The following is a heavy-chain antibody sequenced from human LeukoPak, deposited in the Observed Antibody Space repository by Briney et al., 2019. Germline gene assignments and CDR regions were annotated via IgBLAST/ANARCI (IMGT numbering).Heavy chain of an antibody. V-gene: IGHV3-23*01. CDR3: AAKIVATTAADY. CDR1: GFTFSSYA. J-gene: IGHJ4*02. Sequence: GGSLRLSCEASGFTFSSYAMSWVRQAPGKGLEWVSAISASGGTTYYAESVKGRFTISRDNSKNTLYLQVNSLRVEDTGVYYCAAKIVATTAADYWGQGTLVTVSS. CDR2: ISASGGTT. D-gene: IGHD5-12*01.